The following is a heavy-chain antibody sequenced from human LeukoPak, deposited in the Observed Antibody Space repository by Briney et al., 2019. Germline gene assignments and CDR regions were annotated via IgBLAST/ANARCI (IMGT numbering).Heavy chain of an antibody. D-gene: IGHD3-10*01. V-gene: IGHV3-66*01. J-gene: IGHJ4*02. CDR3: ARDRTLGPSDFDY. CDR1: GFTVSSNY. Sequence: GGSLRLSCAASGFTVSSNYVSWVRQAPGKGLEWVSVIYSGGSTYYADSVKGRFTISRDNSKNTLYLQMNSLRAEDTAVYYCARDRTLGPSDFDYWGQGTLVTVSS. CDR2: IYSGGST.